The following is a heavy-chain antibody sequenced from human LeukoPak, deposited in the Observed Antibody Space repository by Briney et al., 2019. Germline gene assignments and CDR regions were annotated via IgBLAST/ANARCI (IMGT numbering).Heavy chain of an antibody. D-gene: IGHD3-10*01. J-gene: IGHJ4*02. CDR1: GGTFSSYA. V-gene: IGHV1-69*13. Sequence: GASVTVSFKASGGTFSSYAISWVRQAPGQGREWMGGIIPIFGTANYAQKFQGRVTITADESTSTAYMELSSLRSEDTAVYYCAREAKLWFGESLDYWGQGTLVTVSS. CDR2: IIPIFGTA. CDR3: AREAKLWFGESLDY.